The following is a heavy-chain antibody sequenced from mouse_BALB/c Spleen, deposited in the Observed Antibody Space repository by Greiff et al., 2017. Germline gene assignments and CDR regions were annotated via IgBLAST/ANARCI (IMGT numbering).Heavy chain of an antibody. CDR1: GFAFSSYD. V-gene: IGHV5-12-1*01. CDR2: ISSGGGST. Sequence: DVKLVESGGGLVKPGGSLKLSCAASGFAFSSYDMSWVRQTPEKRLEWVAYISSGGGSTYYPDTVKGRFTISRDNAKNTLYLQMSSLKSEDTAMYYCARQNYGSTWFAYWGQGTLVTVSA. J-gene: IGHJ3*01. D-gene: IGHD1-1*01. CDR3: ARQNYGSTWFAY.